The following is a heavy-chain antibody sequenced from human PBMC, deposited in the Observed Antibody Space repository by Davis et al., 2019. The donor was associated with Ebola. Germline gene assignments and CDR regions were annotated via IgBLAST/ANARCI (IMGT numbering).Heavy chain of an antibody. CDR1: GFTFSSYE. CDR3: ARDFRGEYYDSSGLADY. Sequence: GGSLRLSCAASGFTFSSYEMNWVRQAPGKGLEWVSSISSSSSYIYYADSVKGRFTISRDNAKNSLYLQMNSLRAEDTAVYYCARDFRGEYYDSSGLADYWGQGTLVTVSS. CDR2: ISSSSSYI. J-gene: IGHJ4*02. V-gene: IGHV3-21*01. D-gene: IGHD3-22*01.